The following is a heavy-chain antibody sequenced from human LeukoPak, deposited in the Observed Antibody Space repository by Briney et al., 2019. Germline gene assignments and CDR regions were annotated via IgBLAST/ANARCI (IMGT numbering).Heavy chain of an antibody. Sequence: GGSLRLSCAASGFTFSSYWMHWVRQAPGKGLVWVSRINSDGSSTSYADSVKGRFTISRDNSKNTPYLQMNSLRAEDTAVYYCARAHAWTVVVNTPIFWGQGTLVTVSS. CDR1: GFTFSSYW. CDR2: INSDGSST. D-gene: IGHD3-22*01. CDR3: ARAHAWTVVVNTPIF. V-gene: IGHV3-74*01. J-gene: IGHJ4*02.